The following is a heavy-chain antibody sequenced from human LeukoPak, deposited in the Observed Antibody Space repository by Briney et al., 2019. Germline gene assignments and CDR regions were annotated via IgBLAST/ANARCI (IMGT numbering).Heavy chain of an antibody. Sequence: PGGSLRLSCAASGFTFDDYAIHWVRQAPGKGLEWVSLISGDGGSTYYADSVKGRFTISRDNSKNSLYLQMNSLRTEDTALYYCAKGTGADERPKAVDYWGQGTLATVSS. CDR1: GFTFDDYA. CDR2: ISGDGGST. J-gene: IGHJ4*02. V-gene: IGHV3-43*02. D-gene: IGHD6-25*01. CDR3: AKGTGADERPKAVDY.